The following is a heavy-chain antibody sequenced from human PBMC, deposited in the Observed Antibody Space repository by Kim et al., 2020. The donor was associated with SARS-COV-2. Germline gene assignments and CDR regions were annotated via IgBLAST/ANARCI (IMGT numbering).Heavy chain of an antibody. J-gene: IGHJ4*02. CDR1: GFTFSSYA. CDR2: ISYDGSNK. Sequence: GGSLRLSCAASGFTFSSYAMHWVRQAPGKGLEWVAVISYDGSNKYYADSVKGRFPISRDNSKNTLYLQMNSLRAADTAVYYCARAAIVGAPPLNYWGQVT. CDR3: ARAAIVGAPPLNY. V-gene: IGHV3-30-3*01. D-gene: IGHD1-26*01.